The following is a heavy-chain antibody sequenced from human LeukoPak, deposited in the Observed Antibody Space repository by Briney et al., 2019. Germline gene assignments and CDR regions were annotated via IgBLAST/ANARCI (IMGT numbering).Heavy chain of an antibody. CDR2: INPNSGGT. D-gene: IGHD6-19*01. CDR3: ATRSGGTNYYYYYGMDV. V-gene: IGHV1-2*02. J-gene: IGHJ6*02. Sequence: ASVKVSCKASGYTFADYYIYWVRQAPGQGLEWMGWINPNSGGTNYPQRFQGRVTMTRDTSITTAYMELSSLTADDTAVYYCATRSGGTNYYYYYGMDVWGQGTTVTVSS. CDR1: GYTFADYY.